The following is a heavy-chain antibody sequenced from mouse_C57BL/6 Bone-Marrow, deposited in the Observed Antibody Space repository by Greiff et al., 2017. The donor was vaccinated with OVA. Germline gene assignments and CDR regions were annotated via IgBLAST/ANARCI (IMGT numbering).Heavy chain of an antibody. CDR2: IDPENGGT. V-gene: IGHV1-15*01. CDR3: ARDGLISPVPMDY. D-gene: IGHD1-1*01. Sequence: QVQLQQSGAELVRPGASVTLSCKASGYTFTDYEMHWVKQTPVHGLEWIGAIDPENGGTAYNQKFKGKAILTADKSSSTAYMELRSLTSEDSAVYYCARDGLISPVPMDYWGQGTSVTVSS. J-gene: IGHJ4*01. CDR1: GYTFTDYE.